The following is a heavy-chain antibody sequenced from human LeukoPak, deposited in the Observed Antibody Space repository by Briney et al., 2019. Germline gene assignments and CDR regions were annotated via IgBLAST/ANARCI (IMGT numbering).Heavy chain of an antibody. CDR3: ARGTAMVTVDY. CDR2: INHSGST. J-gene: IGHJ4*02. CDR1: GGSFSGYY. V-gene: IGHV4-34*01. Sequence: SETLSLTCAVYGGSFSGYYWSWIRQPPGKGLEWIGEINHSGSTNYNPSLKSRVTLSVDTSKNQFSLKLSSVTAADTAVYYCARGTAMVTVDYWGQGTLVTVSS. D-gene: IGHD5-18*01.